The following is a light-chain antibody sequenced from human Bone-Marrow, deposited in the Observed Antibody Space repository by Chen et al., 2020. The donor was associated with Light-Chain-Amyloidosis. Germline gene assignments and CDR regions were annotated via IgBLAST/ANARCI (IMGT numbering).Light chain of an antibody. CDR1: SSDIGGDNH. J-gene: IGLJ1*01. V-gene: IGLV2-14*01. CDR3: SSYTITNTLV. Sequence: QSALHQPASVSGSPAQSITISFTGTSSDIGGDNHVSWYQQHPDKAPKLMIYEVTHRPSWVPDRFSGSKSDNTASLTISGLQTEDEADYFCSSYTITNTLVFGSGTRVTVL. CDR2: EVT.